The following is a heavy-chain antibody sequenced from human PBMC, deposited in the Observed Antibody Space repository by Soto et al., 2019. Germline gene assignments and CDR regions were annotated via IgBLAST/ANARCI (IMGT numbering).Heavy chain of an antibody. D-gene: IGHD1-26*01. Sequence: QVQLVQSGAEVKKPGSSVKVSCKASGDTFNVYAFTWVRQAPGQGLEWMGKIIPIFGTPNYAQNFQGRITITADDSTSTTYMELSSLRFDYTAIYYCARDAPGIVGASYYWGQGTLVTVSS. V-gene: IGHV1-69*18. CDR2: IIPIFGTP. J-gene: IGHJ4*02. CDR3: ARDAPGIVGASYY. CDR1: GDTFNVYA.